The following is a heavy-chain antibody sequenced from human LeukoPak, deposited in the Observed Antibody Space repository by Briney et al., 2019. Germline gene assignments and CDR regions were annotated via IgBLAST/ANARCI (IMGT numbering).Heavy chain of an antibody. Sequence: GGSLRLSCAASGFTFSNYAMHWVRQGLVEGLESMAVVSHDGIQTYYADSVKGRFTISRDNSKSTLFLQMNSLRAEDTAVYYCARDGGGGYNQIDFWGQGTLVTVSS. CDR2: VSHDGIQT. CDR1: GFTFSNYA. J-gene: IGHJ4*02. CDR3: ARDGGGGYNQIDF. D-gene: IGHD5-24*01. V-gene: IGHV3-30-3*01.